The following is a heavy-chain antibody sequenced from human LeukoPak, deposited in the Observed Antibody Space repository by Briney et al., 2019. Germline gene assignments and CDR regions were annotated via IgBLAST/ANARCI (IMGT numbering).Heavy chain of an antibody. V-gene: IGHV3-30*18. J-gene: IGHJ4*02. CDR1: GFTFSRYG. CDR3: AKDLSGRKGPFDY. Sequence: GGSLRLSCAASGFTFSRYGMHWVRQATGKGLEWVADISSDGSNAYYADSVKGRFTMSRDNSKNTLFVQMNSLRAEDTAVYYCAKDLSGRKGPFDYWGQGTLVTVSS. D-gene: IGHD3-10*01. CDR2: ISSDGSNA.